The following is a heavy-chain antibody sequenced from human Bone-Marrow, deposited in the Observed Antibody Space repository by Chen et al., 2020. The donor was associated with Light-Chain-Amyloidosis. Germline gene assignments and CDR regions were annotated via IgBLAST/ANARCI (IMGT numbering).Heavy chain of an antibody. CDR3: ARDASSGWASSTKFDP. CDR1: GYTFNNYG. D-gene: IGHD6-19*01. CDR2: ISVYNGRT. V-gene: IGHV1-18*04. J-gene: IGHJ5*02. Sequence: QEQLVQSGPEVKNPGASVKVSCKVSGYTFNNYGISWVRQAPGQGLEWVGWISVYNGRTNSAQNFQGRVTLTTDISTSTAYMELRSLRSDDTAVYYCARDASSGWASSTKFDPWGQGTLVTVSS.